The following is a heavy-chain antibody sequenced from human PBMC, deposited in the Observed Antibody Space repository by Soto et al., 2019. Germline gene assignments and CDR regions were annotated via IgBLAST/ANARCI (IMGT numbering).Heavy chain of an antibody. V-gene: IGHV3-30*18. D-gene: IGHD1-1*01. CDR3: AKEGGTTKYYYYGMDV. Sequence: PGGSLRLSCAASGFTFSSYGMHWVRQAPGKGLERVAVISYDGSNKYYADSVKGRFTISRDNSKNTLYLQMNSLRAEDTAVYYCAKEGGTTKYYYYGMDVWGQGTTVTV. CDR2: ISYDGSNK. J-gene: IGHJ6*02. CDR1: GFTFSSYG.